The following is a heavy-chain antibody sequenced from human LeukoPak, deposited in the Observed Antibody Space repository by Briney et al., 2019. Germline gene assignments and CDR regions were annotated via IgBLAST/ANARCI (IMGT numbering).Heavy chain of an antibody. CDR2: IGGTGTVT. V-gene: IGHV3-23*01. D-gene: IGHD2-21*01. J-gene: IGHJ4*02. CDR1: GFTFSSFA. Sequence: GGSLRLSCAASGFTFSSFAMSWVRQAPGKGLEWVSSIGGTGTVTYYGDSVKGRFTISRDNSKKTVHLEMSGLRADDTAVYYCAKDLYGDGGYCFEYWGQGTLVTVSS. CDR3: AKDLYGDGGYCFEY.